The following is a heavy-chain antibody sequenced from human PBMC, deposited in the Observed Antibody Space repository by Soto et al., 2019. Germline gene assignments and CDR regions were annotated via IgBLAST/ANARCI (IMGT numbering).Heavy chain of an antibody. J-gene: IGHJ5*01. V-gene: IGHV3-23*01. CDR1: GFTFSTYA. CDR2: ISGTDGST. D-gene: IGHD2-2*01. Sequence: PGGSLRLSCAASGFTFSTYAMSWVRQAPGKGLEWVSAISGTDGSTYYADSVKGRFTISRDDSKNTLYLQMNSLRAEDTAIYYCAKECTTTTCGYFDSWGQGPLVTV. CDR3: AKECTTTTCGYFDS.